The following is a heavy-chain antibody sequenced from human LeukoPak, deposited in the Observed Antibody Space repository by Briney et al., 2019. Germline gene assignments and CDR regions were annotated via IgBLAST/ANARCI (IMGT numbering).Heavy chain of an antibody. J-gene: IGHJ4*02. Sequence: PSETLSLTCTVSGGSISSYYWSWIRQPPGKGLEWIGYIYYSGSTNYNPSLKSRVTMSVDTSKNQFSLELNSVTAADTAVYYCATTENSSGWFGYWGQGSLVIVSS. CDR2: IYYSGST. V-gene: IGHV4-59*08. CDR3: ATTENSSGWFGY. D-gene: IGHD6-19*01. CDR1: GGSISSYY.